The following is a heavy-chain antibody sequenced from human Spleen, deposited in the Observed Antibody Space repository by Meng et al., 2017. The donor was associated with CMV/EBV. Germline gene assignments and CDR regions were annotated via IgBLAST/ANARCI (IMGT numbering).Heavy chain of an antibody. CDR3: ARDVGNSGSYRIY. Sequence: SVKVSCKASGGTFRRYDISWVRQAPGQGLEWMGGIIPIFGAANYTQKFQGRVTITTDESTSTVYMDLSSLRSEDTAVYYCARDVGNSGSYRIYWGQGTLVTVSS. CDR1: GGTFRRYD. J-gene: IGHJ4*02. V-gene: IGHV1-69*05. CDR2: IIPIFGAA. D-gene: IGHD1-26*01.